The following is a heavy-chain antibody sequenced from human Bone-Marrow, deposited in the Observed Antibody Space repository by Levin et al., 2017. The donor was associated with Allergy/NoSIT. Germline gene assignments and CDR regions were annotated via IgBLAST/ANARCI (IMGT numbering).Heavy chain of an antibody. CDR3: ARDGVATGYDFWRTDYNYAYGMDV. D-gene: IGHD3-3*01. J-gene: IGHJ6*02. V-gene: IGHV3-33*01. CDR2: IWSDGSNK. CDR1: GFAFGSYG. Sequence: GGSLRLSCAASGFAFGSYGMHWVRQAPGKGLEWVAVIWSDGSNKYYVDTVKGRYTISRDNSKNTVYLEMNSMRNEDTAVYYCARDGVATGYDFWRTDYNYAYGMDVWGQGTAVTVSS.